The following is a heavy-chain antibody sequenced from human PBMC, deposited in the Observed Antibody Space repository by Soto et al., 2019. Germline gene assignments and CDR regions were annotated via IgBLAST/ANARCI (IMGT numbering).Heavy chain of an antibody. CDR2: IWYDGSNK. V-gene: IGHV3-33*01. J-gene: IGHJ5*02. CDR1: GFTFSSYG. CDR3: ARDIGTTGIRNCVDP. Sequence: QVQLVESGGGVVQPGTSLRLSCAASGFTFSSYGMHWVRQAPGKGLEWVAVIWYDGSNKYYADSVKGRFTISRDNSKNTLNLQMNSLRADDTAVYYCARDIGTTGIRNCVDPWGQGTLVTVSS. D-gene: IGHD4-4*01.